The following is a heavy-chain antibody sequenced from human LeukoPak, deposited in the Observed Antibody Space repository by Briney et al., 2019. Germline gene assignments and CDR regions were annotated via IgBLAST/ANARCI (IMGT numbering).Heavy chain of an antibody. CDR3: AKGGSGFPHYYYMDV. D-gene: IGHD3-10*01. CDR1: GFTFSSYA. V-gene: IGHV3-23*01. Sequence: PGGSLRLSCAASGFTFSSYAMSWVRQAPGKGLEWVSAINGSGSSTYYADSVKGRFTISRDNSRNTLYLQMNSLRAEDTAVYYCAKGGSGFPHYYYMDVWGKGTTVTVSS. J-gene: IGHJ6*03. CDR2: INGSGSST.